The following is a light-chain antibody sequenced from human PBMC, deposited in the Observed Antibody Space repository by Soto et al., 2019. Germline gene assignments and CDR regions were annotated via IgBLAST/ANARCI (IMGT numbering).Light chain of an antibody. V-gene: IGKV1-33*01. CDR2: DAS. CDR3: QQYDDIPIT. J-gene: IGKJ5*01. Sequence: DIQMTQSPSSLSASLGDRVTITCQASQDISIYLHWYQQKPGKAPNLLIYDASNLQRGVPSRFSGSGSGTDFSCTITGLQAEDIATYYCQQYDDIPITFGQGTRLEIK. CDR1: QDISIY.